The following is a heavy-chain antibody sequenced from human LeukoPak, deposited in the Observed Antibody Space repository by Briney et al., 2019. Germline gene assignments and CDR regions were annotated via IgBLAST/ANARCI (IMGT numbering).Heavy chain of an antibody. V-gene: IGHV1-2*02. CDR3: ARDDCTNGVCSIDY. CDR1: GYTFTGYY. J-gene: IGHJ4*02. Sequence: ASVKVSCKASGYTFTGYYMHWVRQAPGQGLEWMGWINPNSGGTNYAQKFQGRVTMTTDTSISTAYMELSRLRSDDTAVYYCARDDCTNGVCSIDYWGQGTLVTVSS. CDR2: INPNSGGT. D-gene: IGHD2-8*01.